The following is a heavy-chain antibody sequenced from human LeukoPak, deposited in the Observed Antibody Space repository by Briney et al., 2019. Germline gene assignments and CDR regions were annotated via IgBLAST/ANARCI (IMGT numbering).Heavy chain of an antibody. V-gene: IGHV4-4*07. CDR2: IYSSGST. J-gene: IGHJ3*02. D-gene: IGHD3-22*01. Sequence: PSETLSLTCTVSGGSISSYYWSWIRQPAGKGLEWIGRIYSSGSTNYNPSLKSRVTISVDTSRNQFSLKLSSVTAADTAVYYCARVHPHPNYYDSSGYPLHAFDIWGQGTMVTVSS. CDR3: ARVHPHPNYYDSSGYPLHAFDI. CDR1: GGSISSYY.